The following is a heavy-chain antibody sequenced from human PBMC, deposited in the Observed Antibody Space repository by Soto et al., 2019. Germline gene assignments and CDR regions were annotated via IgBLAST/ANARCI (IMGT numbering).Heavy chain of an antibody. J-gene: IGHJ4*02. CDR2: ISSSSSYT. V-gene: IGHV3-11*06. D-gene: IGHD3-22*01. CDR3: ARTEADYYDSSGYYPNYFDY. CDR1: GFTFSDYY. Sequence: PGVSLRLSCAASGFTFSDYYMSWIRQAPGKGLEWVSYISSSSSYTNYADSVKGRFTISRDNAKNSLYLQMNSLRAEDTAVYYCARTEADYYDSSGYYPNYFDYWGQGTLVTVSS.